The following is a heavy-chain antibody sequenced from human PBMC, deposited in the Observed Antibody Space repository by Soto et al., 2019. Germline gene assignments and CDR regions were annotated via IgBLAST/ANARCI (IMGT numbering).Heavy chain of an antibody. V-gene: IGHV1-69*12. J-gene: IGHJ3*02. CDR1: GGTFSSYA. CDR3: ASGQSGDMIVVVRAFDI. D-gene: IGHD3-22*01. CDR2: IIPIFGTA. Sequence: QVQLVQSGAEVKKPGSSVKVSCKASGGTFSSYAISWVRQAPGQGLEWMGGIIPIFGTANYAQKFQGRVTITADESTSTGYMELSSLRSEDTAVYYCASGQSGDMIVVVRAFDIWGQGTMVTVSS.